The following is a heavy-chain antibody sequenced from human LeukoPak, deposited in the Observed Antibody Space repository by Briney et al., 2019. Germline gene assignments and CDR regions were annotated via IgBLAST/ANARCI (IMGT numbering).Heavy chain of an antibody. Sequence: PGGSLRLSCAASRFTFRNYIMHWVRQAPGKGLEWVAVISADGSNEYYADSVKGRFTISRDNSKNTLYLQMNSLIPEDTAVYYCARAGYDFWSGPLYYYNGMDVWGQGTTVTVSS. CDR2: ISADGSNE. V-gene: IGHV3-30*04. CDR1: RFTFRNYI. J-gene: IGHJ6*02. CDR3: ARAGYDFWSGPLYYYNGMDV. D-gene: IGHD3-3*01.